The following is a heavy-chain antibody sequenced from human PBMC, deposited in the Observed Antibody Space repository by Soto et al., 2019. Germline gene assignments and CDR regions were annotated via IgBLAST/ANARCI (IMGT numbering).Heavy chain of an antibody. V-gene: IGHV3-23*01. CDR1: GFTFSSYA. Sequence: GESLKISCAASGFTFSSYAMSWVRQAPGKGLEWVSAISGSGGSTYYADSVKGRFTISRDNSKNTLYLQMNSLRAEDTAVYYCAKAHVYCSSTSCYRNFYFDYWGQGTLVTVSS. J-gene: IGHJ4*02. D-gene: IGHD2-2*01. CDR3: AKAHVYCSSTSCYRNFYFDY. CDR2: ISGSGGST.